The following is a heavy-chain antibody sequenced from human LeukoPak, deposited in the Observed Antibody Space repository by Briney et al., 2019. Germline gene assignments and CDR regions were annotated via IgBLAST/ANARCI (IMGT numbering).Heavy chain of an antibody. CDR3: ARSGGQF. Sequence: SETLSLTCTVSGGSISSYYWSRIRQPPGKGLEWIGYIYYSGSTNYNPSLKSRVTISVDTSKNQFSLKLSSVTAADTAVYYCARSGGQFWGQGTLVTVSS. V-gene: IGHV4-59*08. J-gene: IGHJ4*02. D-gene: IGHD1-26*01. CDR2: IYYSGST. CDR1: GGSISSYY.